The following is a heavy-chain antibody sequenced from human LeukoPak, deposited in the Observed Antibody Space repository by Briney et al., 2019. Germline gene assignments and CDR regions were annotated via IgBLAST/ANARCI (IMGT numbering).Heavy chain of an antibody. Sequence: ASVKVSCKASGYTFTSYGISWVRQAPGQGLEWMGWISAYNGNTNYAQKLQGRVTMTTDTSTSTAYMEQRSLRSDDTAVYYCASCNAGGDCFDDAFDIWGQGTMVTVSS. V-gene: IGHV1-18*01. CDR2: ISAYNGNT. CDR1: GYTFTSYG. J-gene: IGHJ3*02. D-gene: IGHD2-21*02. CDR3: ASCNAGGDCFDDAFDI.